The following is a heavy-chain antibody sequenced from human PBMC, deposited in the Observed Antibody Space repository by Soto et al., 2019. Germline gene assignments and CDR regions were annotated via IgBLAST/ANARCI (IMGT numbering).Heavy chain of an antibody. Sequence: QVQLVESGGGVVQPGRSLRLSCAASGFTFSSYGMHWVRQAPGKGLEWVAVIWYDGSNKYYADSVKGRFTISRDNSKNTLYLQMNSLRAEDTAVYYCARGWNRGSSGCYFDYWGQGTLVTVSS. J-gene: IGHJ4*02. CDR3: ARGWNRGSSGCYFDY. V-gene: IGHV3-33*01. CDR1: GFTFSSYG. D-gene: IGHD6-19*01. CDR2: IWYDGSNK.